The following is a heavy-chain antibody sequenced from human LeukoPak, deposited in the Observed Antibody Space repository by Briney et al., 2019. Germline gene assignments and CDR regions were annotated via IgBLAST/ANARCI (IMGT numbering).Heavy chain of an antibody. V-gene: IGHV4-59*08. CDR3: ARLRYYGWFDP. D-gene: IGHD3-10*01. J-gene: IGHJ5*02. CDR1: GGSISSYY. CDR2: IYYSGST. Sequence: PSETLSLTCTVSGGSISSYYWSWIRQPPGEGLEWIGYIYYSGSTNYNPSLKSRVTISVDTSKNQFSLKLSSVTAADTAVYYCARLRYYGWFDPWGQGTLVTVSS.